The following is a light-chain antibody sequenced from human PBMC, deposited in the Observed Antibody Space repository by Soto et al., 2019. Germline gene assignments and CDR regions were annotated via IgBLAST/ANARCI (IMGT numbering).Light chain of an antibody. CDR2: DVS. J-gene: IGLJ1*01. Sequence: SALTQPASVSGSPGQSITISCTGTSSDVGGYNYVSWYQQHPGKAPKLMIYDVSNRPSGVSNRFSGSKSGNTASLTISGLQAEDEADYYCSSYTSSSTLEVFGTG. CDR1: SSDVGGYNY. V-gene: IGLV2-14*01. CDR3: SSYTSSSTLEV.